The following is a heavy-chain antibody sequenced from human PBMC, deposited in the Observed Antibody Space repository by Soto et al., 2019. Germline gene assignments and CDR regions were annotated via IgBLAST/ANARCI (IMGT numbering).Heavy chain of an antibody. CDR2: IDPSDSYT. D-gene: IGHD2-2*01. CDR1: GYSFTIYW. CDR3: ASLSATGYCSSTSCSDYYGMVV. Sequence: GESLKISCKGSGYSFTIYWISWVRQMPGKGLEWMGRIDPSDSYTNYSPSFQGHVTISADKSISTTYLQWSSLRASFIAMYYCASLSATGYCSSTSCSDYYGMVVWGQG. V-gene: IGHV5-10-1*01. J-gene: IGHJ6*02.